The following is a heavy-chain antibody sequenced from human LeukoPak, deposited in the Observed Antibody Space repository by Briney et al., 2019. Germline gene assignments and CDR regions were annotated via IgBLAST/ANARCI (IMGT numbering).Heavy chain of an antibody. V-gene: IGHV3-23*01. Sequence: GGSLRLSCAASGFTVSSNYMSWVRQAPGKGLEWVSSITGSGGSTNYADSVKGRFTISRDNSKNTLYLQMNSLRAEDTAIYYCATDSSSWYFDYWGQGTLVTVSS. J-gene: IGHJ4*02. D-gene: IGHD6-13*01. CDR2: ITGSGGST. CDR3: ATDSSSWYFDY. CDR1: GFTVSSNY.